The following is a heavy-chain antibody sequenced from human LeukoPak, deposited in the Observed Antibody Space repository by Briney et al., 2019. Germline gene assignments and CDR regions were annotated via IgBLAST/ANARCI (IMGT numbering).Heavy chain of an antibody. CDR3: ARSQYSVLRYFDWLYYFDY. CDR1: GFTFSSYG. V-gene: IGHV3-30*02. D-gene: IGHD3-9*01. Sequence: GGSLRLSCAASGFTFSSYGMHWVRQAPGKGLEWVAFIRYDGSNKYYADSVKGRFTISRDNSKNTLYLQMNSLRAEDTAVYYCARSQYSVLRYFDWLYYFDYWGQGTLVTVSS. J-gene: IGHJ4*02. CDR2: IRYDGSNK.